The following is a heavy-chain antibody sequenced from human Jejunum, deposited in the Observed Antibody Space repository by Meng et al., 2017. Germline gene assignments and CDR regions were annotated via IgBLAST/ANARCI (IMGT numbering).Heavy chain of an antibody. D-gene: IGHD4-23*01. V-gene: IGHV1-69*01. Sequence: QVQRVQSGAEVKKPGSSAKVSCKASGGTFSTYAITWVRQAPGQGLEWMGGIIPIFGTANYAQKFQGRVTITADESTSTAYMEFSSLRSEDTAVYYCARPNSGGNTYYLDYWGQGTLVTVSS. J-gene: IGHJ4*02. CDR1: GGTFSTYA. CDR2: IIPIFGTA. CDR3: ARPNSGGNTYYLDY.